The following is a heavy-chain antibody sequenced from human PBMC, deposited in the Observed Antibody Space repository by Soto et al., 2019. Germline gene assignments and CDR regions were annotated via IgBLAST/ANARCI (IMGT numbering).Heavy chain of an antibody. CDR3: ARGGVSTRTFDY. J-gene: IGHJ4*02. Sequence: GESLKISCKGSGYNFAGYWIAWVSQIPGKGLELMGIIYPSDSDTRYRPSFQGQVTISADKSISSAYLQWSSLRASDTAMYYCARGGVSTRTFDYWGQGTPVTVSS. D-gene: IGHD3-3*01. V-gene: IGHV5-51*01. CDR1: GYNFAGYW. CDR2: IYPSDSDT.